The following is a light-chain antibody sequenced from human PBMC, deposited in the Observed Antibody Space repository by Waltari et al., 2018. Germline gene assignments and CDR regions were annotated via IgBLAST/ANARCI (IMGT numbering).Light chain of an antibody. Sequence: SVLTQPPSASGTPGQRVTISCSGSSSNIGSNSVYWYQQLPGTAPKLLIYRNNQRPSGVPDRFSGSKSGTSASLAISGLRSEDEADYYCAAWDDSLSARWVFGGGTKLTVL. CDR3: AAWDDSLSARWV. V-gene: IGLV1-47*01. J-gene: IGLJ3*02. CDR2: RNN. CDR1: SSNIGSNS.